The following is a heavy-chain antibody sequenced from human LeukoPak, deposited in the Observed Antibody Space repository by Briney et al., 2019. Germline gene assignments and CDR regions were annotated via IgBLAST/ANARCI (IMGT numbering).Heavy chain of an antibody. V-gene: IGHV3-7*03. CDR3: AGGRGWSSDY. Sequence: GGSLRLSCAPSGFTFSSYWMNGVRQAPGRGGEGVADIYQDGSEKNYVDSVKGRFTISRDNAKNSLYLQMSSLRAEDTAVYYCAGGRGWSSDYWGQGTLVTVSS. CDR1: GFTFSSYW. CDR2: IYQDGSEK. J-gene: IGHJ4*02. D-gene: IGHD6-19*01.